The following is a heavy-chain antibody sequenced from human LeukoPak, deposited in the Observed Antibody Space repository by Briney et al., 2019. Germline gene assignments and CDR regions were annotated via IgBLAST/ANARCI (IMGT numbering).Heavy chain of an antibody. CDR2: IYSGGST. V-gene: IGHV3-66*02. J-gene: IGHJ4*02. CDR1: GFTVSTNY. CDR3: ASDLGRDGYNYPFDY. D-gene: IGHD5-24*01. Sequence: PGGSLRLSCAASGFTVSTNYMSWVRQAPGKGLEWVSVIYSGGSTYYADSVKGRFTISRDNSKNTLYLQMNSLRAEDTAVYYCASDLGRDGYNYPFDYWGQGTLVTVSS.